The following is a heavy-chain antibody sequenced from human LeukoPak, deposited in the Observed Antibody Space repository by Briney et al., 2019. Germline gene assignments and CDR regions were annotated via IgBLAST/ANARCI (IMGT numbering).Heavy chain of an antibody. J-gene: IGHJ4*02. CDR1: GGSISSYY. Sequence: SETLSLTCTVSGGSISSYYWSRIRQPAGKGLEWIGRIYTSGSTNYNPSLKSRVTMSVDTSKNQFSLKLSSVTAADTAVYYCARGIAARRPIDYWGQGTLVTVSS. D-gene: IGHD6-6*01. CDR2: IYTSGST. V-gene: IGHV4-4*07. CDR3: ARGIAARRPIDY.